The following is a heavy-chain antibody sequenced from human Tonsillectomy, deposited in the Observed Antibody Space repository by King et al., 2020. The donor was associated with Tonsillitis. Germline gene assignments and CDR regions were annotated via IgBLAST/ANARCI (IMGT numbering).Heavy chain of an antibody. CDR1: GFTFSSCP. Sequence: VQLVESGGGVVQPGRFLRLSCAASGFTFSSCPMHWVRQAPGKGLEWVAVISFDGSNKYYADSVKGRFTISRDNSKTTLFLQMSSLGAEDTAVYYCARESRASEYSSSWYEPVDYWGQGTLVSVSS. CDR2: ISFDGSNK. V-gene: IGHV3-30*04. J-gene: IGHJ4*02. D-gene: IGHD6-13*01. CDR3: ARESRASEYSSSWYEPVDY.